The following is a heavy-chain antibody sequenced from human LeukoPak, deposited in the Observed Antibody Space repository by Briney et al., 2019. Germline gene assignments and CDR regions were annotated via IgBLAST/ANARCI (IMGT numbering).Heavy chain of an antibody. CDR1: GYSISSGYS. D-gene: IGHD2-2*01. V-gene: IGHV4-38-2*01. CDR3: ARGGVVPAAGYNCFDP. CDR2: IYHSGST. J-gene: IGHJ5*02. Sequence: PSETLSLTCAVSGYSISSGYSWGWIRQPPGKGLEWIGSIYHSGSTYYNPSLKSRVTISVDTSKNQFSLKLNSVTAADTAVYYCARGGVVPAAGYNCFDPWGQGTLVIVSS.